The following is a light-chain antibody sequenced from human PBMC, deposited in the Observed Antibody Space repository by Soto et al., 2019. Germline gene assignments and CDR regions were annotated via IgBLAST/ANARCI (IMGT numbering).Light chain of an antibody. Sequence: QLVLTQSPSASASLGASVKLTCTLSSGHNTNAIAWHQQRPEKGPRFLMKLNSDGSHSRGGGIPDRFSGSSSGAERYLTIPGLQSEDGADSYCQTWAPGMVFGGGTKLTVL. J-gene: IGLJ2*01. CDR1: SGHNTNA. CDR2: LNSDGSH. CDR3: QTWAPGMV. V-gene: IGLV4-69*01.